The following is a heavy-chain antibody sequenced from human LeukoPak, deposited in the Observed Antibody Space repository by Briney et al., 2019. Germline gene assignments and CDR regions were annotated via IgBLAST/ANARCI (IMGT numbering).Heavy chain of an antibody. V-gene: IGHV3-33*01. J-gene: IGHJ6*02. Sequence: GGSLRLSCAASGFTFSSYGMHWVRQAPGKGLEWVAVIWYDGSNKYYADSVRGRFTISRDNSKNTLYLQMNSPRAEDTAVYYCARGWPGTIPAAMLFYYYYGMDVWGQGTTVTVSS. CDR2: IWYDGSNK. CDR1: GFTFSSYG. CDR3: ARGWPGTIPAAMLFYYYYGMDV. D-gene: IGHD2-2*01.